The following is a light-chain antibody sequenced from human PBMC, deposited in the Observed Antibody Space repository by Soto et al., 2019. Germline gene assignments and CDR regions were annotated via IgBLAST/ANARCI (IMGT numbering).Light chain of an antibody. CDR3: QVWDSSSDHPYV. J-gene: IGLJ1*01. CDR2: DDS. CDR1: NFGSKS. V-gene: IGLV3-21*03. Sequence: SYELTQPPSVSVAPGKTARITCGGNNFGSKSVHWYQQKPGQAPVLVVYDDSDRPSGIPERFSGSNSGNTATLTISRVEAGDEADYYCQVWDSSSDHPYVFGTGTKVTVL.